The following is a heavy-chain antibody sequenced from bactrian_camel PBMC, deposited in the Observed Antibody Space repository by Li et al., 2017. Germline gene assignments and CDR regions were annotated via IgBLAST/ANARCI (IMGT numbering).Heavy chain of an antibody. V-gene: IGHV3S40*01. CDR1: GFNFSSYA. J-gene: IGHJ4*01. CDR2: FRVGSGHT. D-gene: IGHD7*01. Sequence: VQLVESGGGLVQPGGSLRLSCATSGFNFSSYAMSWVRQAPGKEREGVADFRVGSGHTWYDVSVAGRFTISRDNAEYMVHLQMNSLKPEDTAVYYCAAEPRAYVTGAYFGPEDQGTQVTVS.